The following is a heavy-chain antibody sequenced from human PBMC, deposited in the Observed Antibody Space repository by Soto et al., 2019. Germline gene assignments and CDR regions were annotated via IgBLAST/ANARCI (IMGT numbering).Heavy chain of an antibody. Sequence: QVQRVESGGGVVQPGTSLRLSCVVTGLTFSGYGMHWVRQAPGKGLEWVADITYDGSSTYYADAVKWRFTVSRDNSKNILYLQMTSLRGDDTAMYYCAKDQMGRGWRTLDSWGQGTLVIVSS. D-gene: IGHD3-10*01. J-gene: IGHJ4*02. CDR1: GLTFSGYG. CDR3: AKDQMGRGWRTLDS. CDR2: ITYDGSST. V-gene: IGHV3-30*18.